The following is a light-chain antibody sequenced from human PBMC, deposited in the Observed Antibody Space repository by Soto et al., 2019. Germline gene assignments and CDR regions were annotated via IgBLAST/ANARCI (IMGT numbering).Light chain of an antibody. J-gene: IGKJ1*01. V-gene: IGKV3-20*01. Sequence: EIELTQSLRTLSLWPPERGPLSCRASQSVSSRSLAWYQQKPGQAPRLLIYEASSRATGIPDRFSGSGSGTDFTLTISRLEPEDFAVYYCQQYRTFGQGTKVDNK. CDR1: QSVSSRS. CDR3: QQYRT. CDR2: EAS.